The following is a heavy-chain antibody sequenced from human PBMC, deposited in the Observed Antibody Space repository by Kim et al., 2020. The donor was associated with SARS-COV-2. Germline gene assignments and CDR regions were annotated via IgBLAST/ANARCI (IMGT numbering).Heavy chain of an antibody. CDR2: ISYDGSNK. CDR3: ASQSRGYGGNSGLDY. J-gene: IGHJ4*01. V-gene: IGHV3-30*03. D-gene: IGHD4-17*01. CDR1: GFTFSRYG. Sequence: GRSLRLSCAASGFTFSRYGMHWVRQAPGKGLEWVAVISYDGSNKYYADSVKGRFTISRDNSKNTLYLQMNSLRAEDTAVYYCASQSRGYGGNSGLDYWG.